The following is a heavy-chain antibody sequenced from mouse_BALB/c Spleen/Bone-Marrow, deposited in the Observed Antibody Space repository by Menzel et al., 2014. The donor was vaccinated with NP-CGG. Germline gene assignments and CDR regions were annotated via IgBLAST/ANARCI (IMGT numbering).Heavy chain of an antibody. V-gene: IGHV5-12*02. J-gene: IGHJ3*01. CDR3: ARHNYDETWFAY. CDR2: ISNGGGST. CDR1: GFTFSDYY. D-gene: IGHD2-4*01. Sequence: EVKLVESGGGLAQPGGSLKLSCATSGFTFSDYYMYWVRQTPEKRLEWVAYISNGGGSTYYPDTVKGRFTISRDNAKNTLYLQMSRLKSEDTAMYYCARHNYDETWFAYWGQGTLVTVSA.